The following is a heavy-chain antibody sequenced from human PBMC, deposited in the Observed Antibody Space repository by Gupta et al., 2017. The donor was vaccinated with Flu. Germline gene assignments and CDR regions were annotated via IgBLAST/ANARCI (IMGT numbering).Heavy chain of an antibody. J-gene: IGHJ4*02. CDR2: IFNSGTT. V-gene: IGHV4-59*13. D-gene: IGHD6-6*01. Sequence: SWIRQTPGKGLEWIGHIFNSGTTHYNPSLGSRVTISVDTSKNKFSLKLTSVTAADTAVYYCARNRAARPVDYWGQGILVTVSS. CDR3: ARNRAARPVDY.